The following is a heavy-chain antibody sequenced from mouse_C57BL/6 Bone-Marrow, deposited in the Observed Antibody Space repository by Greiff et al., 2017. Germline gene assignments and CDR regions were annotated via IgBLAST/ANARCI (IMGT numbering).Heavy chain of an antibody. Sequence: QVQLKESGAELVRPGTSVKMSCKASGYTFTNYWIGWAKQRPGHGLEWIGDIYPGGGYTNYNEQFKGKATLTADKSSSTAYMHFSSLTSEDSAIYYCARGEGYDYWGQGTTLTVSS. CDR3: ARGEGYDY. CDR2: IYPGGGYT. D-gene: IGHD2-13*01. J-gene: IGHJ2*01. CDR1: GYTFTNYW. V-gene: IGHV1-63*01.